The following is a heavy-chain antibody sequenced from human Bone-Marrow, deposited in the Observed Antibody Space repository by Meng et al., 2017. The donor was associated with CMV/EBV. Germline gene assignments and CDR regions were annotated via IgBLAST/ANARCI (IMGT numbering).Heavy chain of an antibody. V-gene: IGHV3-20*04. CDR1: GFTFDDYG. D-gene: IGHD1-26*01. J-gene: IGHJ4*02. CDR2: INWNGGST. Sequence: GESLKISCAASGFTFDDYGMSWVRQAPGKGLEWVSGINWNGGSTGYADSVKGQFTISRDNAKNSLYLQMNSLRAEDTALYYCARVDQIVGAYYFDYWGQGTLATVSS. CDR3: ARVDQIVGAYYFDY.